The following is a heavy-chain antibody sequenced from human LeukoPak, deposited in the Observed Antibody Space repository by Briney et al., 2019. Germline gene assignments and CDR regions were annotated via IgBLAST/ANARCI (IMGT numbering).Heavy chain of an antibody. D-gene: IGHD3-22*01. V-gene: IGHV3-30-3*01. CDR3: ARGDDDGLLYYYDSSGYYSPFDY. CDR2: ISYDGSNK. Sequence: GGSLRPSCAASGFTFSRYGMHWVRQAPGMGLEWEAVISYDGSNKYYADSVKGRFTISRDNSKNTLYLQMNSLRAEDTAVYYCARGDDDGLLYYYDSSGYYSPFDYWGQGTLVTVSS. J-gene: IGHJ4*02. CDR1: GFTFSRYG.